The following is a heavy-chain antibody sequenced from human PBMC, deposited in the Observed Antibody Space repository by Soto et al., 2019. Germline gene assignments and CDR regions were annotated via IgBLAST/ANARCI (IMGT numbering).Heavy chain of an antibody. D-gene: IGHD6-6*01. CDR2: ISGSGGST. CDR1: EFTFITYA. CDR3: ARDQQKRSTSYNWFDP. J-gene: IGHJ5*02. V-gene: IGHV3-23*01. Sequence: PGGSLRLSCASSEFTFITYAMNWVRQAPGKGLEWVSGISGSGGSTFYADSVKGRLTVSRDNSKNTLYLQMNNLTPEDTAIYYCARDQQKRSTSYNWFDPWGQGTLVTVSS.